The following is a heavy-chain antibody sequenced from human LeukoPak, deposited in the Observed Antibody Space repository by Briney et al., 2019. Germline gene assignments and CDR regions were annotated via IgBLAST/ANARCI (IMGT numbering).Heavy chain of an antibody. V-gene: IGHV3-30*01. D-gene: IGHD2-2*01. CDR3: AREGYCSSTSCLIGAFDI. CDR2: ISYDGSNK. J-gene: IGHJ3*02. Sequence: GGSLRLSCAASGFTFSSYAMHWVRQAPGKGLEWVAVISYDGSNKYYADSVKGRFTISRDNSKNTLYLQMNSLRAEDTAVYYCAREGYCSSTSCLIGAFDIWGQGTMVTVSS. CDR1: GFTFSSYA.